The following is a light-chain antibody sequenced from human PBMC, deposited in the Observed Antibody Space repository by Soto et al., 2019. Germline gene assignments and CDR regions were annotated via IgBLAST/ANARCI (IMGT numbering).Light chain of an antibody. CDR3: SSYTSSRTHVV. Sequence: QSALTQPASVSGSPGQSITISCTGTSADVGGYNLVSWYQHHPGKAPKLMIYDVSNRPSGVSNRFSGSKSANTASLTISGLQAEDEADYYCSSYTSSRTHVVFGGGTKLTVL. CDR1: SADVGGYNL. V-gene: IGLV2-14*03. J-gene: IGLJ2*01. CDR2: DVS.